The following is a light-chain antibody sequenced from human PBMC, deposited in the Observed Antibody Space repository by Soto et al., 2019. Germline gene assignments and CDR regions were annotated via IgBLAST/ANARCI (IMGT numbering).Light chain of an antibody. Sequence: EIVLTQSPGTLSLSPGERATLSCRASQSVSSYLAWYQQKPGQAPRLLIYGASTRATGIPDRFSGSGSGTDFTLTISRLEPEDFAVYYCQHYNYWPPKTFGQGTKVDNK. CDR1: QSVSSY. CDR2: GAS. J-gene: IGKJ1*01. CDR3: QHYNYWPPKT. V-gene: IGKV3D-15*01.